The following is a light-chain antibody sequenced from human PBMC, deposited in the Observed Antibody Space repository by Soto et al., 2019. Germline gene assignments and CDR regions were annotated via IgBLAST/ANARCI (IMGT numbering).Light chain of an antibody. Sequence: EIMLTQSPGTLSLYPGERATLSCMASQSVSSSYLAWYQQKPGQAPRLLIYGASSRATGIPNRFSGSGSGTDFTLTISRLEPEDFAVYYCQQYGNSPQTFGQGTKVDIK. V-gene: IGKV3-20*01. CDR1: QSVSSSY. J-gene: IGKJ1*01. CDR2: GAS. CDR3: QQYGNSPQT.